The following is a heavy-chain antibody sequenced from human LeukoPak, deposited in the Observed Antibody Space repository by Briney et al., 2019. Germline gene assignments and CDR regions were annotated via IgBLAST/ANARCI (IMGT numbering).Heavy chain of an antibody. Sequence: GASVKVSCNASGGAFSSYAISWVRQAPGQGLEWMGGIIPIFGTANYAQKFQGRVTITTDESTSTAYMELSSLRSEDTAVYYCARGYFDWLPYFLDYWGQGTLVTVSS. J-gene: IGHJ4*02. CDR3: ARGYFDWLPYFLDY. V-gene: IGHV1-69*05. CDR2: IIPIFGTA. CDR1: GGAFSSYA. D-gene: IGHD3-9*01.